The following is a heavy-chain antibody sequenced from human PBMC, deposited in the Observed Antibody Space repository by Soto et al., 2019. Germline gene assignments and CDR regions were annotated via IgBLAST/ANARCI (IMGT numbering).Heavy chain of an antibody. Sequence: GGSLRLSCAASGFTFSSYAMSWVRQAPGKGLEWVSAISGSGGSTYYADSVKGRFTISRDNSKNTLYLQMNSLRAKDTAVYYCAKGPSSGWYYWFDPWGQGTLVTVSS. CDR1: GFTFSSYA. CDR3: AKGPSSGWYYWFDP. CDR2: ISGSGGST. V-gene: IGHV3-23*01. J-gene: IGHJ5*02. D-gene: IGHD6-19*01.